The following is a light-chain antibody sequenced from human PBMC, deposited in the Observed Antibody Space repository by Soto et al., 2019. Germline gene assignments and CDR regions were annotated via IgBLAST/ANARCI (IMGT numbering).Light chain of an antibody. CDR1: SSDVGAYAY. V-gene: IGLV2-8*01. CDR3: SSYAGSNNVL. Sequence: QSALTQPPSASGSPGQSVTISCTGTSSDVGAYAYVSWYQQHPGKAPKLMIYEFNKRPSGVPDRFSGSKSGNMASLTVSGLQAEDEAEYYCSSYAGSNNVLFGAGTKVTVL. J-gene: IGLJ2*01. CDR2: EFN.